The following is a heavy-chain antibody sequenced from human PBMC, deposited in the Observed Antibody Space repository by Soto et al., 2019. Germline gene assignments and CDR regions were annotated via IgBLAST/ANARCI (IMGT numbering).Heavy chain of an antibody. CDR2: IWYDGTNK. J-gene: IGHJ4*02. CDR1: GFSFSNYG. D-gene: IGHD5-18*01. V-gene: IGHV3-33*01. CDR3: ARTMDTALGDIDY. Sequence: QVQLVESGGGVVQPGKSLRLSCVASGFSFSNYGMYWVRQAPGKGLEWVSVIWYDGTNKFYADSVKGRFTISRDNFQNTLYLQMNSLRAEDTAVYYCARTMDTALGDIDYWGQGTLVTVSS.